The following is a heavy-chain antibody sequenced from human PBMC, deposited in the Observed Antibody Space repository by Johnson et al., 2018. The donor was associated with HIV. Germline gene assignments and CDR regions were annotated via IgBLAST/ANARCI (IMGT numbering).Heavy chain of an antibody. V-gene: IGHV3-13*01. D-gene: IGHD3-16*01. CDR3: AKGGEVWYGAFDC. J-gene: IGHJ3*01. Sequence: VQLVESGGGLVQPGGSLRLSCAASGFTFSSYDMHWVRQATGKGLEWVSAIGTAGDTYYPGSVKGRFTISRENAKNSLYLQMTNLRAEDTAVYYCAKGGEVWYGAFDCWGQGTMAIVSS. CDR2: IGTAGDT. CDR1: GFTFSSYD.